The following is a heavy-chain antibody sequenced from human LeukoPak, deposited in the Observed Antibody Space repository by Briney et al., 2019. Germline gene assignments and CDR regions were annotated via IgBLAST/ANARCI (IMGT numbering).Heavy chain of an antibody. J-gene: IGHJ4*02. CDR2: IYTSGCT. CDR1: GGSISSGSYY. Sequence: SQTLSLTCTVSGGSISSGSYYWSWIRQPAGKGLEWIGRIYTSGCTNYNPSLKSRVTISVDTSKNQFSLKLSSVTAADTAVYYCARGYYDFRSGYPSFDYWGQGTLVTVSS. V-gene: IGHV4-61*02. D-gene: IGHD3-3*01. CDR3: ARGYYDFRSGYPSFDY.